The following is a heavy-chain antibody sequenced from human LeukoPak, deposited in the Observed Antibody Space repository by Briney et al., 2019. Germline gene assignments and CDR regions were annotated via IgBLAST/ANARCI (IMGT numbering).Heavy chain of an antibody. CDR2: ISSSGGTT. J-gene: IGHJ6*03. D-gene: IGHD6-13*01. Sequence: PGGSLRLSCAASGFTFSSYAMTWVRQAPGKGLEWVSGISSSGGTTYHADSVKGRFTISRDNAKNSLYLQMNSLRAEDMALYYCAKGAADSHYYYYYYMDVWGKGTTVTVSS. V-gene: IGHV3-23*01. CDR1: GFTFSSYA. CDR3: AKGAADSHYYYYYYMDV.